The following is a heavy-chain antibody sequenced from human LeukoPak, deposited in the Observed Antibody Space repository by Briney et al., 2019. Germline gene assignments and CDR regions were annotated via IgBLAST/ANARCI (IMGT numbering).Heavy chain of an antibody. V-gene: IGHV3-7*04. CDR3: ARDRGRFDP. CDR1: GFSVSTYW. Sequence: PGGSLRLSCAASGFSVSTYWMSWVRQAPGKGLEWVANIKQDGSEKYYVDSVRGRFTISRDNAKNSLYLQMNYLRVEDTAVYFCARDRGRFDPWGQGTLVTVSS. J-gene: IGHJ5*02. CDR2: IKQDGSEK. D-gene: IGHD3-10*01.